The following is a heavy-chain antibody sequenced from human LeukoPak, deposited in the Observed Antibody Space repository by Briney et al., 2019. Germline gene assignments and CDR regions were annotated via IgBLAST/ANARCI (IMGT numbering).Heavy chain of an antibody. CDR1: GGSISSYY. J-gene: IGHJ4*02. CDR2: IYYSGST. D-gene: IGHD2-15*01. V-gene: IGHV4-59*01. CDR3: ARESCSGGSCPLDY. Sequence: SETLSLTCTVSGGSISSYYWSWIRQPPGKGLEWIGYIYYSGSTNYNPSLKSRVTISVDTSKNQFSLKLCSVTAADTAVYHCARESCSGGSCPLDYWGQGTLVTVSS.